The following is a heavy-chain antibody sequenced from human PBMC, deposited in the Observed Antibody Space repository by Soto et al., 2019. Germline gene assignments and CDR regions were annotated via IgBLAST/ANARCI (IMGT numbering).Heavy chain of an antibody. J-gene: IGHJ6*02. Sequence: SQTLSLTCTISGDSVSSDITSWNWIRQSPSRGLECLGRTYYRSKWFHDYAASVKSRITISPDTSKNQFSLQLNSVTPEDTAVYYCARILRSGSSPMDVWGQGTTVTVSS. CDR1: GDSVSSDITS. CDR2: TYYRSKWFH. CDR3: ARILRSGSSPMDV. V-gene: IGHV6-1*01. D-gene: IGHD3-3*01.